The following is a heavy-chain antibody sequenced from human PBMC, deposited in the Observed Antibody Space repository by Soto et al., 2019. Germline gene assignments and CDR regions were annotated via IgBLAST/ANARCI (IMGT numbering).Heavy chain of an antibody. CDR2: ITWNGATT. CDR3: ARDGGVVVAVDAFDV. CDR1: GFTFDDHG. Sequence: EVQLVESGGGVVRPGGSLRLSCAASGFTFDDHGMTWVRQAPGKGLEWVSGITWNGATTGYADSVKGRFTISRDNAKNSLYLQMNSLGVEDTALYYGARDGGVVVAVDAFDVWGQGTMVTVSS. D-gene: IGHD6-19*01. V-gene: IGHV3-20*04. J-gene: IGHJ3*01.